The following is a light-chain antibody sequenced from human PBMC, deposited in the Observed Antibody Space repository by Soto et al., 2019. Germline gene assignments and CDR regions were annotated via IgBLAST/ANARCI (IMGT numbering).Light chain of an antibody. CDR2: GAS. CDR1: QSVNRN. CDR3: QQYNEWPRT. Sequence: EIVMTQSPATLYVSPGERATLSCRASQSVNRNLAWYQQKPGQAPRLLIYGASPRATTIPDRFSGSGSGTEFTLTISSLQSEDFAVYCCQQYNEWPRTFGQGTRVEIK. V-gene: IGKV3-15*01. J-gene: IGKJ1*01.